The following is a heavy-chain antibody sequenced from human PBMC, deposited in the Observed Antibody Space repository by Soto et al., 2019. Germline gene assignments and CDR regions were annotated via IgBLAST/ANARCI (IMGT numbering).Heavy chain of an antibody. CDR1: GGSISSGGYY. V-gene: IGHV4-31*03. D-gene: IGHD3-22*01. Sequence: PSETLSLTCTVSGGSISSGGYYWSWIRQHPGKGLEWIGYIYYSGSTYYNPSLKSRVTISVDTSKNQFSLKLSSVTAADTAVYYCARDRGYYDSSGSFDPWGQGTLVTVSS. J-gene: IGHJ5*02. CDR2: IYYSGST. CDR3: ARDRGYYDSSGSFDP.